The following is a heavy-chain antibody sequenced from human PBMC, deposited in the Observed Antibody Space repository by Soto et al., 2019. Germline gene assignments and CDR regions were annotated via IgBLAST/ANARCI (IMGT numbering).Heavy chain of an antibody. Sequence: SLRLSCAASGFTFSSYGMHWVRQAPGKGLEWVAVIWYDGSNKYYADSVKGRFTISRDNSKNTLYLQMNSLRAEDTAVYYCARSHSRYYYDSSGSDDAFDIWGQGTMVTVSS. CDR2: IWYDGSNK. V-gene: IGHV3-33*01. CDR1: GFTFSSYG. CDR3: ARSHSRYYYDSSGSDDAFDI. J-gene: IGHJ3*02. D-gene: IGHD3-22*01.